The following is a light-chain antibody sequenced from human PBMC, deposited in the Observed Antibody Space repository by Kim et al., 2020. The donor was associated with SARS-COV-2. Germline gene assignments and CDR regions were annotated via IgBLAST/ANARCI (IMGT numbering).Light chain of an antibody. J-gene: IGLJ2*01. CDR2: KDS. V-gene: IGLV3-1*01. CDR1: KLGDKY. CDR3: QAWDSSTAVV. Sequence: SYELTQPPSVSVSPGQTASITCSGDKLGDKYACWYQQKPGQSPMLVIYKDSKRPSGIPERFSGSNSGNTATLTISGTQAMDEADYYCQAWDSSTAVVFGGGTQLTVL.